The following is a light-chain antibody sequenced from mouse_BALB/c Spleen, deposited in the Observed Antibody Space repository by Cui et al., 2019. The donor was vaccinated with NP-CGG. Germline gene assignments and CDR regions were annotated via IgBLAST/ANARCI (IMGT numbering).Light chain of an antibody. CDR1: TGAVSTGNY. CDR2: GTN. V-gene: IGLV1*01. J-gene: IGLJ1*01. CDR3: ALWFSNHWV. Sequence: QAVVTQESALTTSPGETVTLTCRSSTGAVSTGNYANWVQEKPDHLFTGLIGGTNNRAPGVPARFSGSLIGDKAALTITGAQTEDEAIYFCALWFSNHWVFGGATKLTVL.